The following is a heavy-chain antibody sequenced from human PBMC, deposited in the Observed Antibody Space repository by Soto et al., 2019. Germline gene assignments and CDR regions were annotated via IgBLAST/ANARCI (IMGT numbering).Heavy chain of an antibody. CDR3: VRAGGGWSFDI. CDR1: GGSISSYY. D-gene: IGHD6-19*01. Sequence: SETLSLTCTVSGGSISSYYWSWIRQPPGKGLEWIGYIYYNASTNYSPSLKSRVTISVDTSKNQFSLNLSSVTTADSAVYYCVRAGGGWSFDIWGQGTLVTVSS. V-gene: IGHV4-59*08. J-gene: IGHJ4*02. CDR2: IYYNAST.